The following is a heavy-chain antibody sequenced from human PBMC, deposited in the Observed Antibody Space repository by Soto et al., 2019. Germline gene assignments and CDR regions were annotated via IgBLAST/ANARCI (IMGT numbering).Heavy chain of an antibody. CDR3: VRYCSTTLCNGVAKRTFDY. J-gene: IGHJ4*02. CDR1: GFTFSSYA. Sequence: GGSLRLSCAASGFTFSSYAMSLVRQAPGKGLEWGSAISGSGGYTYYADSVKGRFTISRDNSKNTLFLQMNSLRDEDTALYYCVRYCSTTLCNGVAKRTFDYWGQGTPVTVSS. V-gene: IGHV3-23*01. CDR2: ISGSGGYT. D-gene: IGHD2-2*01.